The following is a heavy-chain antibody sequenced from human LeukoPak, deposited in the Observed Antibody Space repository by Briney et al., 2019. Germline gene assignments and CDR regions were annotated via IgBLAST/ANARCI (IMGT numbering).Heavy chain of an antibody. CDR3: ARGGYCSGGSCYFDAFDI. V-gene: IGHV1-69*06. Sequence: SVKVSCKASGGTFSSYAISWVRQAPGQGLEWTGGIIPIFGTANYAQKFQGRVTITADKSTSTAYMELSSLRSEDTAVYYCARGGYCSGGSCYFDAFDIWGLGTMVTVSS. J-gene: IGHJ3*02. CDR2: IIPIFGTA. CDR1: GGTFSSYA. D-gene: IGHD2-15*01.